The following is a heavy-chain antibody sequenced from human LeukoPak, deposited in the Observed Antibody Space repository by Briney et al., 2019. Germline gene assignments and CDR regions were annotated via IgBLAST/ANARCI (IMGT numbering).Heavy chain of an antibody. Sequence: SETLSLTCTVSGVSISSYYWSWIRQPPGKGLEWIGYIYYSGSTNYNPSLKSRVTISVDTSKNQFSLKLSSVTAADTAVYYCARDLKLGAFDIWGQGTMVTVSS. CDR3: ARDLKLGAFDI. CDR1: GVSISSYY. J-gene: IGHJ3*02. D-gene: IGHD3-16*01. V-gene: IGHV4-59*01. CDR2: IYYSGST.